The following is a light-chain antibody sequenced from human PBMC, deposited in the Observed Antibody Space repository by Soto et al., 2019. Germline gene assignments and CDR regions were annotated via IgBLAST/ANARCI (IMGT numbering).Light chain of an antibody. V-gene: IGKV1-39*01. J-gene: IGKJ1*01. CDR2: GAS. CDR1: QSINRF. CDR3: QQSYSSPQT. Sequence: DIQMTQSPSSLSASVGDRVSITCRAGQSINRFLNWYQQKPGKAPKLLIYGASSFQSGVPSRFSGSGSGTDFTLTISSLQPEDFATYYCQQSYSSPQTFGQGTKVEIK.